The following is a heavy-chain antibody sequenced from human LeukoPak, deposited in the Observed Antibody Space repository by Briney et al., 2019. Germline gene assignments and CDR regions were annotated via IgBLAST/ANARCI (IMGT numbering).Heavy chain of an antibody. Sequence: GGSLRLSCAAFGFNFRDYYMTWIRQAPGKGLEWVSYITHSGATVFYADSVRGRFTISRDNVENSLYLQMNSLRDEDTAVYYCARAYGDHGLYYFDFWGQGTLVTASS. D-gene: IGHD4-17*01. CDR2: ITHSGATV. CDR3: ARAYGDHGLYYFDF. CDR1: GFNFRDYY. J-gene: IGHJ4*02. V-gene: IGHV3-11*01.